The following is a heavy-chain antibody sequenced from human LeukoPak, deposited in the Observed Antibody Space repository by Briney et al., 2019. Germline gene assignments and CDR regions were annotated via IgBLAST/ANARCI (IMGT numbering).Heavy chain of an antibody. J-gene: IGHJ3*02. CDR2: ISSSSSYI. Sequence: PGGSLRLSCAASGFTFSSYSMNWVRQAPGKGLEWVSSISSSSSYIYYADSVKGRFTISRDNAKNSLYLQMNSLRAEDTAVYYCARADSSGYEVAFDIWGQGTMVTVSS. CDR1: GFTFSSYS. V-gene: IGHV3-21*01. CDR3: ARADSSGYEVAFDI. D-gene: IGHD3-22*01.